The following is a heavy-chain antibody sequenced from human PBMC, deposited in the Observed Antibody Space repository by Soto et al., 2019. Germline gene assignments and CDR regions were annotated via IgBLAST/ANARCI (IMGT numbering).Heavy chain of an antibody. Sequence: QITLKESVPALVKPTQTLTLTCTFSGFSLSTSGVGVGWLRQPPGKALEWLALIYWDDDKRDSPSVKSRLTITKDTSKNQVVLTRTNLDPVATATYYCAHRGDSCSSRAFHIWGQGTMVTVSS. D-gene: IGHD2-15*01. CDR3: AHRGDSCSSRAFHI. CDR1: GFSLSTSGVG. CDR2: IYWDDDK. V-gene: IGHV2-5*02. J-gene: IGHJ3*02.